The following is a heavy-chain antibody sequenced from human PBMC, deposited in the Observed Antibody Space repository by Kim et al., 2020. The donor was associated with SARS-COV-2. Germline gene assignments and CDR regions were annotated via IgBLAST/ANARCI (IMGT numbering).Heavy chain of an antibody. D-gene: IGHD3-10*01. V-gene: IGHV3-23*01. J-gene: IGHJ3*02. CDR3: AKDYYGSGSYSVAFDI. Sequence: DSVKGRFTISRDNSKNTLYLQMNSLRAEDTAVYYCAKDYYGSGSYSVAFDIWGQGTMVTVSS.